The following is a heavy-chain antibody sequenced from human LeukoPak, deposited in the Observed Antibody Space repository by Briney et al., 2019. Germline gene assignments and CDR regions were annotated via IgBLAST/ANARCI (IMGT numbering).Heavy chain of an antibody. J-gene: IGHJ4*02. CDR2: INPNSGGT. CDR3: RVPAAMGEVDY. Sequence: ASVKVSCKASGYTFIGYYMHWVRQAPGQGLEWMGWINPNSGGTNYAQKFQGRVTMTRDTSISTAYMELNSLRSDDTAVYYCRVPAAMGEVDYWGQGTLVTVSS. D-gene: IGHD2-2*01. V-gene: IGHV1-2*02. CDR1: GYTFIGYY.